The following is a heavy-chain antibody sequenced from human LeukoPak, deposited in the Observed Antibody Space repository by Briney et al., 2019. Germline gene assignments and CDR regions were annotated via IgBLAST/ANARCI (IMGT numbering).Heavy chain of an antibody. CDR3: ARGVGATTN. D-gene: IGHD1-26*01. V-gene: IGHV4-59*01. Sequence: SETLSLTCTASGGSISSYYRSWIRQPPGKGLEWIGYIYYSGSTNYSPFLKGRVTISVDTSKNQCSLKLSSVTAADTAVYYCARGVGATTNWCQGTLVTVSS. CDR1: GGSISSYY. J-gene: IGHJ4*02. CDR2: IYYSGST.